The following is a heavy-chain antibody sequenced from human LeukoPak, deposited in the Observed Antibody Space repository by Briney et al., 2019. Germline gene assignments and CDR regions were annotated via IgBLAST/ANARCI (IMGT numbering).Heavy chain of an antibody. CDR1: GDFISRYY. Sequence: PSETLSLTSTVPGDFISRYYWSWIRQSPGKGLEWIGYVYDRGGTNYNPSLKSRAIISADTSMNQFCLKVTSVTAADTAVYYCARASDSGDWRLGYWGQGTLVTVSS. V-gene: IGHV4-59*01. D-gene: IGHD2-21*02. J-gene: IGHJ4*02. CDR2: VYDRGGT. CDR3: ARASDSGDWRLGY.